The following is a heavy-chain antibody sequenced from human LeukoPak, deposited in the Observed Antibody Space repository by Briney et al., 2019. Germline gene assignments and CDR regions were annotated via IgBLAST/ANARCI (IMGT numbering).Heavy chain of an antibody. CDR1: GGSISSYY. CDR2: IYYSGST. D-gene: IGHD4-11*01. V-gene: IGHV4-59*08. CDR3: ASSTTKAYYYYYMDV. J-gene: IGHJ6*03. Sequence: SETLSLTCTVSGGSISSYYWSWIRQPPGKGLEWIGYIYYSGSTNYNPSLKSRVTISVGTSKNQFSLKLSSVTAADTAVYYCASSTTKAYYYYYMDVWGKGTTVTVSS.